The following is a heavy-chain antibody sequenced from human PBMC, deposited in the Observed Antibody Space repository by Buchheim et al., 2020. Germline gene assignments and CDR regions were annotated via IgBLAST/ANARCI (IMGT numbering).Heavy chain of an antibody. J-gene: IGHJ6*02. CDR1: GFTFSNCW. D-gene: IGHD3-3*02. CDR3: VAHTRYGLDV. V-gene: IGHV3-74*01. CDR2: INSGGNSA. Sequence: EGQLVESGGGLVQPGGSLRLSCVASGFTFSNCWMHWVRQAPGKGLVWVSRINSGGNSATYADSVKGRFPVSRDNAKSTPDLQMDSLGAEDTAAYYCVAHTRYGLDVWGQGTT.